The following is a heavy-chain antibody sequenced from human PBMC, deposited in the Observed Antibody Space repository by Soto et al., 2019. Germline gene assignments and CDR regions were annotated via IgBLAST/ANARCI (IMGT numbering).Heavy chain of an antibody. D-gene: IGHD6-19*01. CDR1: GFTFSSYE. V-gene: IGHV3-48*03. J-gene: IGHJ6*02. CDR2: ISSSGSTI. Sequence: VGSLRLSCAASGFTFSSYEMNWVRQAPGKGLEWVSYISSSGSTIYYADSVKGRFTISRDNAKNSLYLQMNSLRAEDTAVYYCARDRIAVYYYGMDVWGQGTTVTVSS. CDR3: ARDRIAVYYYGMDV.